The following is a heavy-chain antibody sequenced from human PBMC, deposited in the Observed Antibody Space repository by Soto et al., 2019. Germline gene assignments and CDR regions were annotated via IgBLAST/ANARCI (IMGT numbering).Heavy chain of an antibody. D-gene: IGHD1-20*01. CDR1: GYTFSTSG. Sequence: QVQVLQSGPEVKRPGASVKVSCKTSGYTFSTSGISWVRQATGQGLEWVGWIRPDNGNTKSAQRLQGRVPLTTDTSASTAYMEVRSLTSDDTAMYCCARDTESNRYNDWGQGTLVTVSS. J-gene: IGHJ1*01. V-gene: IGHV1-18*01. CDR2: IRPDNGNT. CDR3: ARDTESNRYND.